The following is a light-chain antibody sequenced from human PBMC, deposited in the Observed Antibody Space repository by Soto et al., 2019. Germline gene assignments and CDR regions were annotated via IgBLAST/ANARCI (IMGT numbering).Light chain of an antibody. Sequence: DIQMTQSPSTLSASVGDRVTIICRASQSISSWLAWYQQKPGKAPKLLIYDASSLESGVPSRFSGSGSGTEFTLTISSLQPDDFATYYCQQYKSYLWTFGQGTKVDIK. CDR1: QSISSW. CDR3: QQYKSYLWT. CDR2: DAS. V-gene: IGKV1-5*02. J-gene: IGKJ1*01.